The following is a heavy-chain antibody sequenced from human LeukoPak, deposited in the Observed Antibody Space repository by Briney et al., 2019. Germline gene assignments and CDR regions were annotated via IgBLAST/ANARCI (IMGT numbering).Heavy chain of an antibody. V-gene: IGHV3-23*01. D-gene: IGHD1-14*01. CDR2: ISESGSNST. J-gene: IGHJ4*02. CDR3: AKGPPLGY. CDR1: GFTSSNFD. Sequence: PGGSLRLSCAASGFTSSNFDMSWVRQAPGKGLEWVSSISESGSNSTFYADSVKGRFTISRDNSKNTLYLQMNSLRAEDTALYHCAKGPPLGYWGQGTLVTVSS.